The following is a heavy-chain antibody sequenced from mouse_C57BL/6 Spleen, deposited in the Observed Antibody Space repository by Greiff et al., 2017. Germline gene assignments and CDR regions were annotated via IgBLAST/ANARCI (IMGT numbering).Heavy chain of an antibody. V-gene: IGHV1-26*01. CDR1: GYTFTDYY. CDR3: ARGDLDFDY. Sequence: EVQLQQSGPELVKPGASVKISCKASGYTFTDYYMNWVKQSHGKSLEWIGDINPNNGGTSYNQKFKGKATLTVDKSSSTAYMELRSLTSEDSAVYYCARGDLDFDYWGQGTTLTVSS. J-gene: IGHJ2*01. CDR2: INPNNGGT.